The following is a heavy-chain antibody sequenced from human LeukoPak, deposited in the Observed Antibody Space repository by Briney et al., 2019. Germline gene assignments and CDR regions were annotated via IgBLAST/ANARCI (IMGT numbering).Heavy chain of an antibody. CDR1: GGSISSYY. D-gene: IGHD2-15*01. J-gene: IGHJ4*02. CDR3: AREREPVGISIDY. CDR2: IYYSGST. Sequence: SETLSLTCTVSGGSISSYYWSWIRQPPGKGLEWIGYIYYSGSTNYNPSLKSRVTISVDTSKNQFSLKLSSVTAADTAVYYCAREREPVGISIDYWGQGTLVTVSS. V-gene: IGHV4-59*01.